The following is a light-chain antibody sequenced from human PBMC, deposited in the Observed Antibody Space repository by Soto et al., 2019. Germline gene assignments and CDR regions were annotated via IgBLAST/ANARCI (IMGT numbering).Light chain of an antibody. V-gene: IGLV2-14*01. CDR2: EVT. CDR3: SSYTSSSTRV. CDR1: SSDVGGYNY. J-gene: IGLJ1*01. Sequence: QSALTQPASVSGSPGQSIAISCTGSSSDVGGYNYVSWYQQHPGKAPQLIIYEVTNRPSGVSNRFSGSKSGNTASLTISGRQAEDEADYYCSSYTSSSTRVFGTGTKLTVL.